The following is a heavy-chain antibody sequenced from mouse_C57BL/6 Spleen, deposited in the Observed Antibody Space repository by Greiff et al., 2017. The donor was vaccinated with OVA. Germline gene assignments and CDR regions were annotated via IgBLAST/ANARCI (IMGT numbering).Heavy chain of an antibody. V-gene: IGHV3-6*01. J-gene: IGHJ3*01. Sequence: EVKVEESGPGLVKPSQSLSLTCSVTGYSITSGYYWNWIRQFPGNKLEWMGYISYDGSNNYNPSLKNRISITRDTSKNQFFLKLNSVTTEDTATYYCAVEFFAYWGKGTLVTVSA. CDR3: AVEFFAY. CDR1: GYSITSGYY. CDR2: ISYDGSN.